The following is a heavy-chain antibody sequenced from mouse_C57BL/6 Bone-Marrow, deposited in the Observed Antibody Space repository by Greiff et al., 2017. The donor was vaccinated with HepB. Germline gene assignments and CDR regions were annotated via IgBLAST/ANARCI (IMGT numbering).Heavy chain of an antibody. V-gene: IGHV3-6*01. D-gene: IGHD1-1*01. CDR3: ARESNYYGSPYYFDY. J-gene: IGHJ2*01. CDR2: ISYDGSN. CDR1: GYSITSGYY. Sequence: EVQRVESGPGLVKPSQSLSLTCSVTGYSITSGYYWNWIRQFPGNKLEWMGYISYDGSNNYNPSLKNRISITRDTSKNQFFLKLNSVTTEDTATYYCARESNYYGSPYYFDYWGQGTTLTVSS.